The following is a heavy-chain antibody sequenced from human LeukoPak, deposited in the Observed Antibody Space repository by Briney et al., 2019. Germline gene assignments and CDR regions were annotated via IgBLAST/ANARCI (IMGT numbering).Heavy chain of an antibody. J-gene: IGHJ5*02. V-gene: IGHV3-7*01. Sequence: GGSLRLSCAASGFPFTTYWMNWVRQPLGKGLEWVANIKQDGSERYYVDSVKGRFTISRDNAKNSLYLQMNSLRAKDTAVYYCARDRVAGTVSGWFDPWGQGTLVTVSS. CDR1: GFPFTTYW. CDR2: IKQDGSER. D-gene: IGHD1-7*01. CDR3: ARDRVAGTVSGWFDP.